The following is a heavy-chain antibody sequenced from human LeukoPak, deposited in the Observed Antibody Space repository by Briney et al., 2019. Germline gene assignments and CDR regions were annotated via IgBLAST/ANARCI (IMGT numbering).Heavy chain of an antibody. J-gene: IGHJ3*02. D-gene: IGHD4-17*01. CDR1: GFSFSSYG. CDR3: AKLESAVTTGIKSLHI. Sequence: GGSLRLSCAASGFSFSSYGMHWVRQAPGKGLEWVAFIHYAGSNEDYADSVKGRFTISRDNSKSTVYLQMDSLRAEDTGIYYCAKLESAVTTGIKSLHIWGQGTMVTVSS. CDR2: IHYAGSNE. V-gene: IGHV3-30*02.